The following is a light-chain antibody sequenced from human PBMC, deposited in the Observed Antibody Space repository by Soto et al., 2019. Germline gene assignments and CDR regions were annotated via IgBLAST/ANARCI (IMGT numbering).Light chain of an antibody. J-gene: IGKJ1*01. CDR1: QSINNW. CDR3: LQYNSFSRGT. Sequence: DIRITQSPSSLSASVGDRVTITCRASQSINNWLAWYQQKPGKAPNLLIYTASTLESGVPSRFSGSGSGTEFALTITNLHPEDFATYYCLQYNSFSRGTFGQGPKVEIK. CDR2: TAS. V-gene: IGKV1-5*03.